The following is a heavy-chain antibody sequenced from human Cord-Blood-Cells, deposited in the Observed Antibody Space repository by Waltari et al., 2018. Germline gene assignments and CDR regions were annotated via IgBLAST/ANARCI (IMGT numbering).Heavy chain of an antibody. J-gene: IGHJ5*02. V-gene: IGHV4-39*07. D-gene: IGHD1-26*01. Sequence: QLQLQESGPGLVKPSETLSLTCTVSGRSISSSTCYWGVIRQPPGKGLEWIGSIYYSGSTYYNPSLKSRVTISVDTSKNQFSLKLSSVTAADTAVYYCARSGGVSWGATWFDPWGQGTLVTVSS. CDR1: GRSISSSTCY. CDR2: IYYSGST. CDR3: ARSGGVSWGATWFDP.